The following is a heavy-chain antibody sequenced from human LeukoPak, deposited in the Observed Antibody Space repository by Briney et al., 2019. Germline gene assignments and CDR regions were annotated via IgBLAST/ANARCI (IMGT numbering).Heavy chain of an antibody. CDR2: ISGSGGST. V-gene: IGHV3-23*01. J-gene: IGHJ4*02. CDR3: AKGAASRGYTYVAN. Sequence: QPGGSLRLCCAASAFTFRSYAMIWGRPAPGKGREWVSGISGSGGSTYYSDSAKGRFTISRDNSNNTLYLQMNSLRAEDTAVYYCAKGAASRGYTYVANWGQGTLVTVSS. D-gene: IGHD5-18*01. CDR1: AFTFRSYA.